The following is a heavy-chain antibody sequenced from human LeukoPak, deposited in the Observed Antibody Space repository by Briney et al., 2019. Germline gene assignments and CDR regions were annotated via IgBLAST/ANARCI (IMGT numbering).Heavy chain of an antibody. CDR2: IYYSGST. V-gene: IGHV4-30-4*01. CDR3: ARDSRVPYSPDHYYYYGMDV. CDR1: GGSISSGDYY. D-gene: IGHD6-13*01. J-gene: IGHJ6*02. Sequence: SETLSLTCTVSGGSISSGDYYWSWIRQPPGKGLEWIGYIYYSGSTYYNPSLKSRVTISVDTSKNQFSLKLSSVTAADTAVYYCARDSRVPYSPDHYYYYGMDVWGQGTTVTVSS.